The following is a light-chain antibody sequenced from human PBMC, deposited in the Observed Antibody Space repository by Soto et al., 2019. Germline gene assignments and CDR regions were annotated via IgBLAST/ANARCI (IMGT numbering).Light chain of an antibody. CDR1: QSGSTN. V-gene: IGKV3-15*01. CDR2: DPS. J-gene: IGKJ5*01. Sequence: EVVMTQSPATLSGSPGERATLSCSASQSGSTNLVWYQQKPAQAPRLLLYDPSTRAPGIPARFSGSGSGTEFTLTTSSLQSADSAAYYCQQYSNWTPFTFGQGTRLEIK. CDR3: QQYSNWTPFT.